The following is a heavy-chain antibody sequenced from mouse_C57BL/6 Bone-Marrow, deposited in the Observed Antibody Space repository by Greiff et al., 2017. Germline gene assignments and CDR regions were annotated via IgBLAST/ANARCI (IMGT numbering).Heavy chain of an antibody. D-gene: IGHD2-4*01. CDR3: ARSDYYYAMDH. V-gene: IGHV1-19*01. J-gene: IGHJ4*01. Sequence: EVQLQQSGPVLVKPGASVKMSCKASGYTFTDYYMNWVKQSHGKSLEWIGVINPYNGGTSYNQKFKGKATLTVDKSSSTAYMELNSLTSEDSAVYYCARSDYYYAMDHWGQGTSVTVSS. CDR1: GYTFTDYY. CDR2: INPYNGGT.